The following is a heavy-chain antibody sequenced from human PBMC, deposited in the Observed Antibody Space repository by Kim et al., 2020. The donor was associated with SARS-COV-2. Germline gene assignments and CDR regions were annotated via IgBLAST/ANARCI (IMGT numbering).Heavy chain of an antibody. V-gene: IGHV3-23*01. J-gene: IGHJ6*02. CDR3: AKKWSWGIAARGSFIGMDV. D-gene: IGHD6-6*01. Sequence: GRFTISRDNSKSTLYRQMNSLRAEDTAVYYCAKKWSWGIAARGSFIGMDVWGQGTTVTVSS.